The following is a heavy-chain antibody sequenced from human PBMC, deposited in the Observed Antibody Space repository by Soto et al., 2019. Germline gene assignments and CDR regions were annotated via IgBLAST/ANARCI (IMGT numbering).Heavy chain of an antibody. CDR2: IIPIFGTA. CDR1: GGTFSSYA. CDR3: ARGEVVTTSYHYYGMDV. Sequence: QVQLVQSGAEVKKPGSSVKVSCKASGGTFSSYAISWVRQAPGQGLEWMGGIIPIFGTANYAQKFQGRVTITADESTSTAYMELSSLRSEDTAVYYCARGEVVTTSYHYYGMDVWGQGTTVTVSS. D-gene: IGHD2-21*02. V-gene: IGHV1-69*01. J-gene: IGHJ6*02.